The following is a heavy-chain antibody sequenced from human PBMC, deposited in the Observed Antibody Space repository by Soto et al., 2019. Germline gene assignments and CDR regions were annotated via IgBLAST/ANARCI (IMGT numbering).Heavy chain of an antibody. D-gene: IGHD2-15*01. V-gene: IGHV3-11*01. J-gene: IGHJ4*02. Sequence: GGSLRLSCAASGFIFSDYYMSWIRQAPGKGLEWISYISSSDNIIYYADSVKGRFTISRDNAKNSLYLQMNSLRAEDTAVYYLWRDRGYFSCSGYFDYWGQGTLISVSS. CDR2: ISSSDNII. CDR1: GFIFSDYY. CDR3: WRDRGYFSCSGYFDY.